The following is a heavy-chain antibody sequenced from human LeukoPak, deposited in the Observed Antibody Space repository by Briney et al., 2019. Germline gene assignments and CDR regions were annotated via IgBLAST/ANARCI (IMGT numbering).Heavy chain of an antibody. CDR3: ARDRCSRGSCYAGYSFYFDY. J-gene: IGHJ4*02. CDR2: IWYDGSNK. Sequence: PGGSLRLSCAASGFTFSSYGMHWVRQAPGKGLEWVAVIWYDGSNKYYADSVKGRFTISRDNSKNTLYLQMNSLRADDTAIYYCARDRCSRGSCYAGYSFYFDYWGQGILVTVSS. D-gene: IGHD2-2*01. V-gene: IGHV3-33*01. CDR1: GFTFSSYG.